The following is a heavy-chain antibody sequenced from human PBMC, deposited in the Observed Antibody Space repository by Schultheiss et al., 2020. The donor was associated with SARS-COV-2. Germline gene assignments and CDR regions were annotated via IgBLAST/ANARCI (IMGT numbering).Heavy chain of an antibody. D-gene: IGHD2-2*01. V-gene: IGHV3-33*01. CDR2: IWYEGSYE. CDR1: GFTFSSYG. CDR3: ARDSCSSTSCYLGV. Sequence: GESLKISCAASGFTFSSYGMQWVRQAPGKGLEWVAVIWYEGSYEYYAESVKGRFTISRDNAKNSLYLQMNSLRAEDTAVYYCARDSCSSTSCYLGVWGQGTLVTVSS. J-gene: IGHJ4*02.